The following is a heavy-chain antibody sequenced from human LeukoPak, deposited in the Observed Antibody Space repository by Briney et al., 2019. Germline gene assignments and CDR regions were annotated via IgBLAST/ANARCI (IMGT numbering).Heavy chain of an antibody. CDR1: GYTFTSYG. J-gene: IGHJ4*02. CDR2: ISAYNGNT. V-gene: IGHV1-18*01. Sequence: EASVKLSCKASGYTFTSYGISWVRQAPGQGLEWMGWISAYNGNTNYAQKLQGRVTMTTDTSTSTAYMELRSLRSDDTAVYYCARDIKWIQPGYYFDYWGQGTLVTVSS. D-gene: IGHD5-18*01. CDR3: ARDIKWIQPGYYFDY.